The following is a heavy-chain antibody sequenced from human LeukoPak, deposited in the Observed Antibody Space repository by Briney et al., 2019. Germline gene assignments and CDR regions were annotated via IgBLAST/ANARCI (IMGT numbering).Heavy chain of an antibody. CDR2: IYYSEST. J-gene: IGHJ5*02. Sequence: SETLSLTCTVSGGSVSSGSYYWSWLRQPPGKGLEWIGYIYYSESTNYNPSLKSRVTISVDTSKNQFSLKLSSVTAADTAVYYCARDGRRGYGGYEPINWFDPWGQGTLVTVSS. D-gene: IGHD5-12*01. CDR3: ARDGRRGYGGYEPINWFDP. CDR1: GGSVSSGSYY. V-gene: IGHV4-61*01.